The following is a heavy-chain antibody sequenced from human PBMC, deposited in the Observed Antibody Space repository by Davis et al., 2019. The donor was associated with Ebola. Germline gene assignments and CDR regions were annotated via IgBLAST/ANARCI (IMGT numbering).Heavy chain of an antibody. CDR3: ARRLGCSGGSCYPGED. V-gene: IGHV4-59*11. J-gene: IGHJ4*02. Sequence: PSETLSLTCTVSGGSISSHYWSWIRQPPGKGLEWIGYIYYSGSTNYNPSLKSRVTISVDTSKNQFSLKLSSVTAADTAVYYCARRLGCSGGSCYPGEDWGQGTLVTVSS. CDR1: GGSISSHY. CDR2: IYYSGST. D-gene: IGHD2-15*01.